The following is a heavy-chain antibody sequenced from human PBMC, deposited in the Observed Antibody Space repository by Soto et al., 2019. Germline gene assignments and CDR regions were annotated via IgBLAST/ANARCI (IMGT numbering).Heavy chain of an antibody. Sequence: SETLSLTCAVYGGSFNDYFWSWIRQPPGKGLEWIGEINHRGTTNYIPSLKRRVTVSVDTSKNQFSLKLISVTAADTAVYFCERGRLLLGDLSFTYLVFGGEGTPVTFP. V-gene: IGHV4-34*01. J-gene: IGHJ4*02. CDR1: GGSFNDYF. CDR2: INHRGTT. D-gene: IGHD3-16*02. CDR3: ERGRLLLGDLSFTYLVF.